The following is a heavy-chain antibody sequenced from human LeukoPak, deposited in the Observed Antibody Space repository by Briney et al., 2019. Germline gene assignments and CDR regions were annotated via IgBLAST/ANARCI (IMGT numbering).Heavy chain of an antibody. V-gene: IGHV3-30*18. CDR2: ISYDGSNK. J-gene: IGHJ4*02. CDR3: AKGSGSPFDN. Sequence: GRSLRLSCAASGFTFSSYGMHWVRQAPGKGLEWVAVISYDGSNKYYADSVKGRFTISRDNSKNTLYLQMNSLRAEDTAVYYCAKGSGSPFDNWGQGTLVTVSS. D-gene: IGHD3-10*01. CDR1: GFTFSSYG.